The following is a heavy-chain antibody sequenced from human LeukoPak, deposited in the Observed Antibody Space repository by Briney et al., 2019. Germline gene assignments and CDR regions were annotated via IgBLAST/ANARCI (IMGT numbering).Heavy chain of an antibody. J-gene: IGHJ4*02. V-gene: IGHV4-39*01. D-gene: IGHD3-22*01. CDR1: GGSISSSSYY. CDR2: IYYSGST. CDR3: ARYHYIAKMGFDY. Sequence: SETLSLTCTVSGGSISSSSYYWGWIRQPPGKGLEWIGSIYYSGSTYYNPSLKSRVTISVDTSKNQFSLKLSSVTAADTAVYYCARYHYIAKMGFDYWGQGTLVTVSS.